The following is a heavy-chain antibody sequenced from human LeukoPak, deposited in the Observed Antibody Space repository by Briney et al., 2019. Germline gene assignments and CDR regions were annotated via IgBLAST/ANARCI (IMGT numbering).Heavy chain of an antibody. CDR3: AKGGYGYYFDY. CDR2: INSDGRST. CDR1: GFTFSSYW. D-gene: IGHD5-12*01. Sequence: AGGSLRLSCTASGFTFSSYWMHWVRHAPGKGLVWVSRINSDGRSTTYADSVKGRFTISRDNAKNTLYLQMNSLRAEDTAVYYCAKGGYGYYFDYWGQGTLVTVSS. V-gene: IGHV3-74*01. J-gene: IGHJ4*02.